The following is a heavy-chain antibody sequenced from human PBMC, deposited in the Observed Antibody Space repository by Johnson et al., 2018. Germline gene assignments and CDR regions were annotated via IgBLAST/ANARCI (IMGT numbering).Heavy chain of an antibody. J-gene: IGHJ3*02. V-gene: IGHV5-51*01. CDR2: IYPGDSDT. D-gene: IGHD2-2*01. CDR1: GYSFTSYW. Sequence: VQLVESGAEVKKPGESLKISCKGSGYSFTSYWIGWVRQMPGKGLEWMGIIYPGDSDTRYSPSFHGQVTIPADKSISTAYLQWSRLKASTTAIHYCASRVGYCSSTSCRDAFDIWGQGTMVTVSS. CDR3: ASRVGYCSSTSCRDAFDI.